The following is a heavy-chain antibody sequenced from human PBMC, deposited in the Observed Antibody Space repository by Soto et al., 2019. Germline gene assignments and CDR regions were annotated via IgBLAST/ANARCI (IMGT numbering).Heavy chain of an antibody. J-gene: IGHJ5*02. CDR3: VRLIGNSWLDT. V-gene: IGHV4-34*01. D-gene: IGHD2-8*01. CDR1: GGSFSGYY. CDR2: INHSGST. Sequence: SETLSLTCAVYGGSFSGYYWSWIRQPPGKGLEWIGEINHSGSTNYNPSLKSRVTISVDTSNNQVSLQLNSVTPDDTAVYYCVRLIGNSWLDTWGQGTLVTVSS.